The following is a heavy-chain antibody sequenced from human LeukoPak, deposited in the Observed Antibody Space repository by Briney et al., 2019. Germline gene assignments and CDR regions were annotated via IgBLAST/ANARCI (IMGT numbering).Heavy chain of an antibody. D-gene: IGHD3-10*01. Sequence: GESLKISCKGSGYSFTSYWSGWVRQMPGKGLEWMGIIYPGDSDTSYSPSFQGQVTISADKSISPAYLQWSSLKASDTAMYYCARRSSGSYYNYFDYWGQGTLVTVSS. CDR3: ARRSSGSYYNYFDY. V-gene: IGHV5-51*01. CDR2: IYPGDSDT. CDR1: GYSFTSYW. J-gene: IGHJ4*02.